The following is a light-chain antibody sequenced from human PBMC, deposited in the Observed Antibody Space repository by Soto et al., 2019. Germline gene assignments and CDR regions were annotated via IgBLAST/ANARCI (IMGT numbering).Light chain of an antibody. Sequence: EIVMTHSPATLSVSPGERATLSCRASQSVSSNLAWYQQKPGQAPRLLIYGASTRATGIPARFSGSGSGTEFTLTISSLQSADLAVYYCHQYNNWPLTWTFGQGTNVDIK. CDR1: QSVSSN. V-gene: IGKV3-15*01. J-gene: IGKJ1*01. CDR2: GAS. CDR3: HQYNNWPLTWT.